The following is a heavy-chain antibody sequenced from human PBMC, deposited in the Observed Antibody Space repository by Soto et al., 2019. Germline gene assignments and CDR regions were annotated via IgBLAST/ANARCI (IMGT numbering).Heavy chain of an antibody. Sequence: GGSLRLSCAASGFTFSNAWMSWVRQAPGKGLEWVGRIKSKTDGGTTDYAAPVKGRFTISRDDSKNTLYLQMNSLKTEDTAVYYCTTPYYYDSRGYYYQFDYWGQGTLVTVSS. D-gene: IGHD3-22*01. CDR1: GFTFSNAW. CDR3: TTPYYYDSRGYYYQFDY. CDR2: IKSKTDGGTT. V-gene: IGHV3-15*01. J-gene: IGHJ4*02.